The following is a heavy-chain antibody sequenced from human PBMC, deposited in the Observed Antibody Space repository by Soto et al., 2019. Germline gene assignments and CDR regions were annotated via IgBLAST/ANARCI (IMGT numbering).Heavy chain of an antibody. CDR2: IKDGGLT. J-gene: IGHJ4*02. V-gene: IGHV4-34*01. CDR1: GGSLSGYY. D-gene: IGHD5-12*01. CDR3: ARGQEGVVATH. Sequence: QVQLQQWGAGLLKPSETLSLTCVVYGGSLSGYYWSWIRQPPGKGLEWIGEIKDGGLTNYSPSLKSRATISADTPKNQFSLKLRSVTAADRAVYYCARGQEGVVATHWDQGTLVTVSS.